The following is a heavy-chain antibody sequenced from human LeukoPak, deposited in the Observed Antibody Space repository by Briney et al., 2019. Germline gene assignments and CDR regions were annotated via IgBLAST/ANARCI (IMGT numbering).Heavy chain of an antibody. Sequence: GGSLRLSCAASGFTFSSYSMNWVRQAPGKGLEWVSYIISSSSTIYYADSVKGRFTISRDNAKNSLYLQMNSLRDEDTAVYYCARPPYSSGPFDYWGQGTLVTVSS. CDR1: GFTFSSYS. CDR3: ARPPYSSGPFDY. D-gene: IGHD6-19*01. CDR2: IISSSSTI. V-gene: IGHV3-48*02. J-gene: IGHJ4*02.